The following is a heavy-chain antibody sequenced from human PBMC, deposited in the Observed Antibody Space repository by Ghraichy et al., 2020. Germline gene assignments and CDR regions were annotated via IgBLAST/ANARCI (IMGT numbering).Heavy chain of an antibody. CDR2: ISAYNGNT. J-gene: IGHJ4*02. CDR1: GYTFTNYG. V-gene: IGHV1-18*01. Sequence: ASVKVSCKASGYTFTNYGISWVRQAPGQGLEWMGWISAYNGNTNYAQNLQGRVTMTTDTSTSTAYMELRSLRSDDTAIYYCARDLGSCSTSSCYTDFDNWGQGTLVIVSS. D-gene: IGHD2-2*02. CDR3: ARDLGSCSTSSCYTDFDN.